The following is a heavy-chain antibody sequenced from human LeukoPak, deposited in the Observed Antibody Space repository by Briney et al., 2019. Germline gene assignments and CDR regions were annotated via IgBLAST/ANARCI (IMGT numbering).Heavy chain of an antibody. CDR3: ARDGYDYVWGSYRNWFDP. D-gene: IGHD3-16*02. CDR2: IIPIFGTA. V-gene: IGHV1-69*06. Sequence: SVKVSCKASGYTFTSYAISWVRQAPGQGLEWMGGIIPIFGTANYAQKFQGRVTITADKSTSTAYMELSSLRSEDTAVYYCARDGYDYVWGSYRNWFDPWGQGTLVTVSS. J-gene: IGHJ5*02. CDR1: GYTFTSYA.